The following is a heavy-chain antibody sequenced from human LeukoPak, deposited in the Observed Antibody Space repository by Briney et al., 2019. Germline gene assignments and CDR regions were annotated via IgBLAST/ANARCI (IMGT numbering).Heavy chain of an antibody. D-gene: IGHD2-15*01. J-gene: IGHJ6*03. V-gene: IGHV1-2*02. CDR3: ARVGPPAGHSCSGGSCYGGYYYMDV. CDR2: INPNSGGA. CDR1: GYTFTDYY. Sequence: ASVKVSCKASGYTFTDYYMHWVRQAPGQGLEWMGWINPNSGGANYAQKFQGRVTMTRDTSISTAYMELSRLRSDDTAVYYCARVGPPAGHSCSGGSCYGGYYYMDVWGKGTMVTVSS.